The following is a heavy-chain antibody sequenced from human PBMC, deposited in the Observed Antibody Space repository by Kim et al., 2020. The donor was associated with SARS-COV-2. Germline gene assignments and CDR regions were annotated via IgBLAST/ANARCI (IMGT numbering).Heavy chain of an antibody. CDR3: LGGCHFDY. J-gene: IGHJ4*02. V-gene: IGHV1-3*01. Sequence: ASVKVSCKTSGHFFTRDSIHWVRQAPGQGLEWMGGIDCGNGNTIYSQKFQGRVTFTTDTSASTAYMELSFLRSEDSAVYYCLGGCHFDYWGQGTLVTVPS. CDR1: GHFFTRDS. D-gene: IGHD3-16*01. CDR2: IDCGNGNT.